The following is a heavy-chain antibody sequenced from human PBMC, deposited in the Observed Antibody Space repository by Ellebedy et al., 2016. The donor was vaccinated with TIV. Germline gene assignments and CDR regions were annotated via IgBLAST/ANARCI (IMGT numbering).Heavy chain of an antibody. CDR1: GFTFSSYA. V-gene: IGHV3-23*01. J-gene: IGHJ4*02. Sequence: GESLKISCAASGFTFSSYAMSWVRQAPGKGLEWVSAISGSGGSTYYADSVKGRFTISRDNSKNSPYLQMNSLRAEDTAVYYCAKGSQWLGRTCFDYWGQGTLVTVSS. D-gene: IGHD6-19*01. CDR3: AKGSQWLGRTCFDY. CDR2: ISGSGGST.